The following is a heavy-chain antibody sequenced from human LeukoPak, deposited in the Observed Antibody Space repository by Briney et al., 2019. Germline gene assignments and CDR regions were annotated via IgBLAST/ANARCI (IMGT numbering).Heavy chain of an antibody. J-gene: IGHJ3*02. V-gene: IGHV3-23*01. CDR3: AKDLSSSWYNDAFDI. CDR2: ISGSGGST. CDR1: GFTFSSYA. Sequence: HPGGSLRLSCAASGFTFSSYAISWVRQAPGKGLEWVSAISGSGGSTYYADSVKGRFTISRDNSKNTLYLQMNSLRAEDTAVYYCAKDLSSSWYNDAFDIWGQGTMVTVSS. D-gene: IGHD6-13*01.